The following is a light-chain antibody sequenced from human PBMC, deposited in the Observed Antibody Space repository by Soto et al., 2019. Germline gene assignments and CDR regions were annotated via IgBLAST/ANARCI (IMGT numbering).Light chain of an antibody. CDR1: QSVSSSY. Sequence: EIVLTQSPGTLSLSPGERATLSCRASQSVSSSYLAGYQQQPGQAPRLLIYGASSRATGLPDRFSGSGSGTDFTLTISRLEPEDFAVYYCQQYGSSPWTFGQGTKVEIK. CDR3: QQYGSSPWT. V-gene: IGKV3-20*01. CDR2: GAS. J-gene: IGKJ1*01.